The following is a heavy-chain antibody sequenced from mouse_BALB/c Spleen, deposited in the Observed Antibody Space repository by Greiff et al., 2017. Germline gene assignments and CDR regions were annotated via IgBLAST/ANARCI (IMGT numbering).Heavy chain of an antibody. CDR1: GFTFSSFG. Sequence: DVKLVESGGGLVQPGGSRKLSCAASGFTFSSFGMHWVRQAPEKGLEWVAYISSGSSTIYYADTVKGRFTISRDNPKNTLFLQMTSLRSEDTAMYYCARSGYGNSWFAYWGQGTLVTVSA. CDR3: ARSGYGNSWFAY. V-gene: IGHV5-17*02. CDR2: ISSGSSTI. D-gene: IGHD2-10*02. J-gene: IGHJ3*01.